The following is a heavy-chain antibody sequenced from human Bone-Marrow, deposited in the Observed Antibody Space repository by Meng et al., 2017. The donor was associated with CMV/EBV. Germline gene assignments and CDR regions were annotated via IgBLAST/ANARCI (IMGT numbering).Heavy chain of an antibody. J-gene: IGHJ6*04. Sequence: SVKVSCKASGGTFNNYAVSWVRQAPGQGLEWMGGIIPIVDIANFAQKFQGRVTIAADKYTSTAHMELSSLRYEDTAVYYCASGDFWSGHGTDYYYGMDVWGKGTTVTVSS. CDR3: ASGDFWSGHGTDYYYGMDV. V-gene: IGHV1-69*10. D-gene: IGHD3-3*01. CDR2: IIPIVDIA. CDR1: GGTFNNYA.